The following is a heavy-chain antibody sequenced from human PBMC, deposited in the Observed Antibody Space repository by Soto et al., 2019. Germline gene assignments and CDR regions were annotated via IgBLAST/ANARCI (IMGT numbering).Heavy chain of an antibody. CDR1: GYTFTSYG. Sequence: QVQLVQSGAEVKKPGASVKVSCKASGYTFTSYGISWVRQAPGQGLEWMGWISAYNGNTNYAQKLQGRVTMTTDTATSTAYMELRSRRSDDTAVYYCARDRAAAGHNYYYYGMDVWGQGTTVTVSS. CDR2: ISAYNGNT. J-gene: IGHJ6*02. V-gene: IGHV1-18*01. CDR3: ARDRAAAGHNYYYYGMDV. D-gene: IGHD6-13*01.